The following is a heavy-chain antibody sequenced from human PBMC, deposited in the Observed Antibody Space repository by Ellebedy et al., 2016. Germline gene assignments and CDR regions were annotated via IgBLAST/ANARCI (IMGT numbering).Heavy chain of an antibody. CDR1: GFTFGDYA. CDR3: ARLYSGSQIDY. V-gene: IGHV3-7*01. CDR2: IKQGGSEK. D-gene: IGHD1-26*01. Sequence: GESLKISXTASGFTFGDYAMSWFRQAPGKGLEWVANIKQGGSEKYYVDSVKGRFTISRDNAKNSLYLQMNSLRAEDTAVYYCARLYSGSQIDYWGQGTLVTVSS. J-gene: IGHJ4*02.